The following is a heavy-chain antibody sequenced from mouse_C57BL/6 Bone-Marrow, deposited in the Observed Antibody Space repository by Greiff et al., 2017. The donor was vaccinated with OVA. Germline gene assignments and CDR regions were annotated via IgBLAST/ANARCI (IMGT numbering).Heavy chain of an antibody. V-gene: IGHV1-72*01. Sequence: VQLQQPGAELVKPGASVKLSCKASGYTFTSYWMHWVKQRPGRGLEWIGRIDPISGGTTSNEKFKSKATLTVDKPSSTAYMQLSSLTSEDSAVYYCARWRLRGYFDVGGTGATVTVST. CDR1: GYTFTSYW. CDR2: IDPISGGT. J-gene: IGHJ1*03. CDR3: ARWRLRGYFDV. D-gene: IGHD2-4*01.